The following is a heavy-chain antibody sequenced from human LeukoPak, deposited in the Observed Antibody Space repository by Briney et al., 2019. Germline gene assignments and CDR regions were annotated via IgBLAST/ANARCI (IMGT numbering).Heavy chain of an antibody. CDR2: ISGSGGST. J-gene: IGHJ4*02. D-gene: IGHD3-22*01. Sequence: GGTLRLSCAASGFTFSSYGMSWVRQAPGKGLEWVSAISGSGGSTYYADSVKGRFTISRDNSKNTLYLQMNSLRAEDTAVYYCAKDQLVSYYYDSSPPLFCWGQGTLVTVSS. V-gene: IGHV3-23*01. CDR3: AKDQLVSYYYDSSPPLFC. CDR1: GFTFSSYG.